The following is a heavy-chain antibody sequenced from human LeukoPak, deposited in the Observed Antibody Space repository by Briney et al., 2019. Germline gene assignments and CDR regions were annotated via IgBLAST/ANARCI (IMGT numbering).Heavy chain of an antibody. D-gene: IGHD2-2*01. CDR2: ISWNSGSI. J-gene: IGHJ4*02. CDR1: GFTFDDYA. Sequence: GGSLRLSCAASGFTFDDYAMHWVRQAPGKGLEWVSGISWNSGSIGYADSVKDRFTISRDNAKNSLYLQMNSLRAEDTALYYCAEDGIRYCSSTSCPIGDYWGQGTLVTVSS. CDR3: AEDGIRYCSSTSCPIGDY. V-gene: IGHV3-9*01.